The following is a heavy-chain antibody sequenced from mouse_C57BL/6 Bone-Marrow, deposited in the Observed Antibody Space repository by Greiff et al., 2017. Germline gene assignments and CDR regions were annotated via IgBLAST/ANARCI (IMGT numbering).Heavy chain of an antibody. CDR2: IHPNSGST. CDR1: GYTFPSYW. CDR3: ARMYDYDGRYYYAMDY. D-gene: IGHD2-4*01. V-gene: IGHV1-64*01. Sequence: QVQLQQPGAELVKPGASVKLSCKASGYTFPSYWMHWVKQRPGQGLEWIGMIHPNSGSTNYNEKFKSQATLTVDKSSSTAYMQLSSLTSEDSAVYYCARMYDYDGRYYYAMDYWGQGTSVTVSS. J-gene: IGHJ4*01.